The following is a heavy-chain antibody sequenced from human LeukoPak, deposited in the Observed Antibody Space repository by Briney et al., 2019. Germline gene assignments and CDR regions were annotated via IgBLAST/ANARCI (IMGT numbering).Heavy chain of an antibody. D-gene: IGHD3-9*01. CDR3: ARPGYDILTGYYGNWFDP. CDR1: GYTFTSYG. V-gene: IGHV1-18*01. Sequence: GASVKVSCKASGYTFTSYGISWVRQAPGQGHEWMGWISAYNGNTNYAQKLQGRVTMTTDTSTSTAYMELRSLRSEDTAVYYCARPGYDILTGYYGNWFDPWGQGTLVTVSS. CDR2: ISAYNGNT. J-gene: IGHJ5*02.